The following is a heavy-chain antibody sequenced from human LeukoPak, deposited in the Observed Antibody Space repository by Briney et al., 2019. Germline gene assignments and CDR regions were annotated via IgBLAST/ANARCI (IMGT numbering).Heavy chain of an antibody. V-gene: IGHV4-4*07. CDR1: GGSISSYY. CDR2: IYTSGST. D-gene: IGHD5-12*01. J-gene: IGHJ3*02. Sequence: SETPSLTCTVSGGSISSYYWSWIRQPAGKGLEWIGRIYTSGSTNYNPSLKSRVTMSVDTSKNQFSLKLSSVTAADTAVYYCARDRWLRVAFDIWGQGTMVTVSS. CDR3: ARDRWLRVAFDI.